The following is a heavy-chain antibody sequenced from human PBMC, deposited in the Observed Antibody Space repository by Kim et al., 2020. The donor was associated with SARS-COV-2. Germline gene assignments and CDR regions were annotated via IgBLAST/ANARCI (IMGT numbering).Heavy chain of an antibody. Sequence: SQTLSLTCAISGDSVSSNSAAWNWIRQSPSRGLEWLGRTYYRSKWYNDYAVSVKSRITINPDTSKNQFSLQLNSVTPEDTAVYYCAREGVDYDFWSGYYWYDAFDIWGQGTMVTVSS. D-gene: IGHD3-3*01. CDR2: TYYRSKWYN. CDR3: AREGVDYDFWSGYYWYDAFDI. V-gene: IGHV6-1*01. CDR1: GDSVSSNSAA. J-gene: IGHJ3*02.